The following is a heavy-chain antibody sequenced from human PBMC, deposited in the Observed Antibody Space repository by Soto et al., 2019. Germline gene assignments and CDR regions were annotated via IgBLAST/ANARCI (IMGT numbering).Heavy chain of an antibody. CDR2: ISAYNGNT. Sequence: ASVKVSCKASGYTFTSYGISWVRQAPGQGLEWMGWISAYNGNTNYAQKLQGRVTMTTDTSTSTAYMELRSLRSDDTAVYYCARLYSSSSYNWFGPWGQGTLVTVSA. CDR1: GYTFTSYG. J-gene: IGHJ5*02. CDR3: ARLYSSSSYNWFGP. D-gene: IGHD6-6*01. V-gene: IGHV1-18*04.